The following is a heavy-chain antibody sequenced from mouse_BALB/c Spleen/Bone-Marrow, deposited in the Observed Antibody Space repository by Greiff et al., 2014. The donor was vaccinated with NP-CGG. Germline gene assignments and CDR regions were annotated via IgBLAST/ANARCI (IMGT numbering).Heavy chain of an antibody. V-gene: IGHV5-6-5*01. Sequence: LQQSGGGLVKPGGSLKLSCAASGFTFSSYAMSWVRQTPEKRLEWVASISSGGSTYYPDSVKGRFTISRDNARNILYLQMSSLMSEDTAMYYCAKRGAYGNFWFAYWGQGTLVTVSA. CDR1: GFTFSSYA. J-gene: IGHJ3*01. CDR3: AKRGAYGNFWFAY. D-gene: IGHD2-10*02. CDR2: ISSGGST.